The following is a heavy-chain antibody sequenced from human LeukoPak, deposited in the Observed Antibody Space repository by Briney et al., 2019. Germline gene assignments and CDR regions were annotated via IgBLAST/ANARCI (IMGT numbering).Heavy chain of an antibody. D-gene: IGHD3-10*01. CDR3: AKSNGYGLVDI. V-gene: IGHV4-59*12. CDR2: IFYSGST. CDR1: GFTFSSYS. J-gene: IGHJ3*02. Sequence: GPLRLSCAASGFTFSSYSMNWVRQAPGKGLEWIGNIFYSGSTYYSPSVKSRVTISLDRFRNQFSLKLNSVTAADTAVYYCAKSNGYGLVDIWGQGTMVTVSS.